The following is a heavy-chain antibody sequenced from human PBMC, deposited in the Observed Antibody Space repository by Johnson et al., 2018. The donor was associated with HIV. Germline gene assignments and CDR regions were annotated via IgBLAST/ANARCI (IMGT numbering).Heavy chain of an antibody. CDR3: ARLGLTDAFDI. CDR1: GFTFSSYG. Sequence: QVQLVESGGGVVQPGGSLRLSCAASGFTFSSYGMHWVRQAPGKWLEWVAFIRYDGSNKYYADSVKGRFTISRDNSKNTLYLQMNSLRAEDTAVYYCARLGLTDAFDIWGQGTMVTVSP. J-gene: IGHJ3*02. V-gene: IGHV3-30*02. D-gene: IGHD2-8*01. CDR2: IRYDGSNK.